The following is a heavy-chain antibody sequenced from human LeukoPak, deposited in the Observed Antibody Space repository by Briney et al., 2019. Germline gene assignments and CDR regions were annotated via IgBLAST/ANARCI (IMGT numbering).Heavy chain of an antibody. Sequence: GGSLRLSCAASGFTFSSYGMNWIRQAPGKGLEWVSYISSSSSTIYYADSVKGRFTISRDNAKNSLYLQMNSLRAEDAAVYYCARRPLDVWGSYRFDYWDQGTLVTVPS. D-gene: IGHD3-16*02. CDR3: ARRPLDVWGSYRFDY. J-gene: IGHJ4*02. CDR2: ISSSSSTI. V-gene: IGHV3-48*01. CDR1: GFTFSSYG.